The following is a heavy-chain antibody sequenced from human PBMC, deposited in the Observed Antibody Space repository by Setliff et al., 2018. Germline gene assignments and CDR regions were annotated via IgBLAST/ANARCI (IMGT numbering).Heavy chain of an antibody. Sequence: PSETLSLTCAVSGASINSLSWWSWVRQPPGKGPEWIGKIYHDGNNNNHPSVHYSPSLKSRVTISLDSSKHQFSLRLSSVTAADAAVYFCARESATIGEFPLYYFDKWGQGIPVTVSS. D-gene: IGHD3-10*01. CDR3: ARESATIGEFPLYYFDK. J-gene: IGHJ4*02. CDR2: IYHDGNN. V-gene: IGHV4-4*02. CDR1: GASINSLSW.